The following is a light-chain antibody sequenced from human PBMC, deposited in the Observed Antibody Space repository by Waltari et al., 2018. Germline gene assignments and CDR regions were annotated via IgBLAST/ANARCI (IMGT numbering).Light chain of an antibody. CDR2: DAS. CDR3: QRYDNLPIFA. V-gene: IGKV1-33*01. CDR1: QDISNY. J-gene: IGKJ3*01. Sequence: DIQMTQSPSSLSAFVGYRVIMTCQASQDISNYLNWYQQKPGKAPKLLIGDASNLETGVPSRFSGSQSRTDFTLTISSLQPEDVGTYYCQRYDNLPIFAFGPGTKVEIK.